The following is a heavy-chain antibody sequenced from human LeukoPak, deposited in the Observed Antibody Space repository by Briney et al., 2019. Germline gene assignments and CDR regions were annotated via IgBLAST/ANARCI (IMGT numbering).Heavy chain of an antibody. CDR2: IYYSGST. CDR3: ARSRKLYSSSPKPNWFDP. V-gene: IGHV4-59*01. Sequence: KPSETLSLTCTVSGGSISSYYWSWIRQPPGKGLEWIGYIYYSGSTNYNPSLKSRVTISVASSKKQFSLKLSSVTAADTAVYYCARSRKLYSSSPKPNWFDPWGQGTLVTVSS. CDR1: GGSISSYY. J-gene: IGHJ5*02. D-gene: IGHD6-13*01.